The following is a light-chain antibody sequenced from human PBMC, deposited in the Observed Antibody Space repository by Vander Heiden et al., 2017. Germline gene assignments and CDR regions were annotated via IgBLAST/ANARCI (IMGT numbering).Light chain of an antibody. V-gene: IGLV6-57*02. Sequence: FMLPQPHSMSESPGSTVTISCTADGGSIAGNYDLSCQQRPRGAATTVIYEDNRRPPGVPDRCSACSNRSSNSAPRTIAGLKTEDEADYYGQCYGGIDQGVIGGGTKLTVL. CDR1: GGSIAGNY. J-gene: IGLJ2*01. CDR3: QCYGGIDQGV. CDR2: EDN.